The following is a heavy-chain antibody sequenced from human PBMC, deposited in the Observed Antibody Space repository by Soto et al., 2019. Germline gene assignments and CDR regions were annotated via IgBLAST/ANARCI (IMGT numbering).Heavy chain of an antibody. CDR1: GGSFSSYY. CDR2: IYYSGST. J-gene: IGHJ6*03. CDR3: AGRDCSGTNCYYLDYYYMDV. D-gene: IGHD2-2*01. Sequence: QVQPQESGPGLVRPSETLSLTCTVSGGSFSSYYWTWIRQSPGKGLEWIGYIYYSGSTDYNPSLRGRLAISIDTSKNQFSLRLNSMTAADTAVYYCAGRDCSGTNCYYLDYYYMDVWGKGTTVTVSS. V-gene: IGHV4-59*08.